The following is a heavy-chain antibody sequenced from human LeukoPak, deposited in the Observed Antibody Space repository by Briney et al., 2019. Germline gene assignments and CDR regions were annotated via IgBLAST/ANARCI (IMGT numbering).Heavy chain of an antibody. D-gene: IGHD3-16*02. CDR1: GGSISSYY. CDR3: ARLVLSDYVWGSYRYDPYYFDY. V-gene: IGHV4-59*08. CDR2: IYYSGST. Sequence: SETLSLTCTVSGGSISSYYWSWIRQPPGKGLEWIGYIYYSGSTNYNPSLKSRATISVDTSKNQSSLKLSSVTAADTAAYYCARLVLSDYVWGSYRYDPYYFDYWGQGTLVTVSS. J-gene: IGHJ4*02.